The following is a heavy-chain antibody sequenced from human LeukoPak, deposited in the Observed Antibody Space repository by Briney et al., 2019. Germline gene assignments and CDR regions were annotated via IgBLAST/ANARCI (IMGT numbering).Heavy chain of an antibody. CDR2: INGDGITT. CDR1: GFTFDDYA. D-gene: IGHD3-10*01. Sequence: PGRSLRLSCAASGFTFDDYAMSWVRQAPGKGLEWLSFINGDGITTYYADSVRGRFTISRDNSENSLYLHMSSLRTEDTALYYCAKDRINYYGFDAFDLWGQGTMVTVSS. CDR3: AKDRINYYGFDAFDL. V-gene: IGHV3-43*02. J-gene: IGHJ3*01.